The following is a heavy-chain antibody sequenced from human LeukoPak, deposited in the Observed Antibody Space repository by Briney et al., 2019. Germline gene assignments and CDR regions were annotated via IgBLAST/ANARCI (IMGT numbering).Heavy chain of an antibody. CDR3: AKPSTWGATVTTYYFDY. J-gene: IGHJ4*02. CDR2: ISGSGGST. V-gene: IGHV3-23*01. D-gene: IGHD4-17*01. Sequence: GGSLRLSCAASGFTFSSYAMSWVRQAPGKGLEWVSAISGSGGSTYYADSVKGRFTISRDNSKNTLYLQMNSLRAEDTAVYYRAKPSTWGATVTTYYFDYWGQGTLVTVSS. CDR1: GFTFSSYA.